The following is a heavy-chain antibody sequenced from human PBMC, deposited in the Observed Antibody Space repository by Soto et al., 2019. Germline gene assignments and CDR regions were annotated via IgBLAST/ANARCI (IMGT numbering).Heavy chain of an antibody. J-gene: IGHJ6*02. Sequence: QVQLVQSGAEVKKSGASVKVSCKASGYTFTSYGISWVRQAPGQGREWMGWISAYNGNTNYAQKLQGRVTMTTDTSTSTAYMELRSLGSEDTAVYYCARTRRDIVAKSMAVWGQGTTVTVSS. V-gene: IGHV1-18*01. CDR3: ARTRRDIVAKSMAV. CDR2: ISAYNGNT. CDR1: GYTFTSYG. D-gene: IGHD5-12*01.